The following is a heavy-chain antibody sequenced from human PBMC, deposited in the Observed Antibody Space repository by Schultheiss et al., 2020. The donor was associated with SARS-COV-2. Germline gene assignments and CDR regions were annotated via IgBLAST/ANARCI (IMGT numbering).Heavy chain of an antibody. D-gene: IGHD6-19*01. Sequence: GGSLRLSCAASGFTFSSYSMNWVRQAPGKGLEWVSSISSSSSYIYYADSVKGRFTISRDNAKNSLYLQMNSLRAEDTAVYYCARDQAVHLDRDYYYGMDVWGQGTTVTVSS. CDR2: ISSSSSYI. V-gene: IGHV3-21*01. J-gene: IGHJ6*02. CDR1: GFTFSSYS. CDR3: ARDQAVHLDRDYYYGMDV.